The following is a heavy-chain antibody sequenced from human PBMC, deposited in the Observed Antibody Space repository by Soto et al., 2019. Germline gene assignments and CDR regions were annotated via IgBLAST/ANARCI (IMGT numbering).Heavy chain of an antibody. CDR2: TIPMFATA. V-gene: IGHV1-69*01. D-gene: IGHD6-19*01. J-gene: IGHJ4*02. Sequence: QVHLVQSGAEVKKPGSSVKVSCKASGGSFSNYIFAWVRQAPGQGLEWMGGTIPMFATAQYAQKLQGRVTITADESTSTVYMDLTSLTSDDTAVYYCARGLFGQQWLVGFDIWGQGTLVTVSS. CDR3: ARGLFGQQWLVGFDI. CDR1: GGSFSNYI.